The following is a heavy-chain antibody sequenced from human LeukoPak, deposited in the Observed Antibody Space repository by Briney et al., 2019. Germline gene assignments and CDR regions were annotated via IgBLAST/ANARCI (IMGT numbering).Heavy chain of an antibody. CDR3: AREDSYYYGSESYPFDY. Sequence: ASVKVSCKASGYTFTGYYMHWVRQAPGQGLEWMGWINPNSGGTNYAQKFQGWVTMTRDTSISTAYMELSRLRSEDTAVYYCAREDSYYYGSESYPFDYWGQGTLVTVSS. D-gene: IGHD3-10*01. J-gene: IGHJ4*02. CDR2: INPNSGGT. V-gene: IGHV1-2*04. CDR1: GYTFTGYY.